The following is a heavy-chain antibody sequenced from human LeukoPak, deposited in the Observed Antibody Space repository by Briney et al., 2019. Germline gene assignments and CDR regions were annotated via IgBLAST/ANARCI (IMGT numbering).Heavy chain of an antibody. J-gene: IGHJ4*02. V-gene: IGHV3-23*01. CDR3: AKGKDGYNFGDY. D-gene: IGHD5-24*01. CDR1: GFTFSSYS. CDR2: ISGSGGST. Sequence: GGSLRLSCAASGFTFSSYSMSWVRQAPGKGLEWVSAISGSGGSTYYADSVKGRFTISRDNSKNTLYLQMNSLRAEDTAVYYCAKGKDGYNFGDYWGQGTLVTVSS.